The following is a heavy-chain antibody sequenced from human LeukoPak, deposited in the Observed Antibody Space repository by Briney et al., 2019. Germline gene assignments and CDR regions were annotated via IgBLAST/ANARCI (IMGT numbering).Heavy chain of an antibody. CDR3: VREQFSHTSNYFDN. Sequence: GGSLRLSCAASGFMFDDYAMHWVRQVPGRGLEWVSLISGDTVSSFYTDSVKGRFTISRDNNKSSLSLQMRRLTTEDTAFYYCVREQFSHTSNYFDNWGQGILVTVSS. V-gene: IGHV3-43*02. J-gene: IGHJ4*02. D-gene: IGHD5-24*01. CDR2: ISGDTVSS. CDR1: GFMFDDYA.